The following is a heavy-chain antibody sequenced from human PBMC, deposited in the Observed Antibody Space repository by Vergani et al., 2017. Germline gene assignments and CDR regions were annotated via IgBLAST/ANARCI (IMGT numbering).Heavy chain of an antibody. J-gene: IGHJ4*02. CDR2: INPSGGST. D-gene: IGHD1/OR15-1a*01. Sequence: QVQLVQSGAEVKKPGASVKVSCKASGYTFTSYAMHWVRQAPGQRLEWMGIINPSGGSTSYAQKFQGRVTMTRDTSTSTVYMELSSLRSEDTAVYYCARYGLEQPYYFDYWGQGTLVTVSS. V-gene: IGHV1-46*01. CDR3: ARYGLEQPYYFDY. CDR1: GYTFTSYA.